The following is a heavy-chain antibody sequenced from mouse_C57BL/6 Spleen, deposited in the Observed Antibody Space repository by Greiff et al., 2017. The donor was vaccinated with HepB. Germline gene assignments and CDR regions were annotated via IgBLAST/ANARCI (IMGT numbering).Heavy chain of an antibody. CDR2: ISSGSSTI. J-gene: IGHJ2*01. Sequence: EVKLQESGGGLVKPGGSLKLSCAASGFTFSDYGLHWVRQAPEKGLEWVAYISSGSSTIYYADTVKGRFTIYRDNAKNTLVLQTTSPRSEDTAMYYGARRAGTEYYFDYWGQGTTLTVSS. CDR1: GFTFSDYG. CDR3: ARRAGTEYYFDY. D-gene: IGHD4-1*01. V-gene: IGHV5-17*01.